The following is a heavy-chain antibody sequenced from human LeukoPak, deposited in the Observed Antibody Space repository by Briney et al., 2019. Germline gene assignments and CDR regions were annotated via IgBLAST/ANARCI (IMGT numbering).Heavy chain of an antibody. CDR1: GGSFSGYY. CDR2: INHSGST. Sequence: SETLPLTCAVYGGSFSGYYWSWIRQPPGKGLEWIGEINHSGSTNYNPSLKSRVTISLDTSKNQFSLKLSSVTAADTAVYYCARGSKRGHYYGSGSYYFHWFDPWGQGTLVTVSS. CDR3: ARGSKRGHYYGSGSYYFHWFDP. J-gene: IGHJ5*02. D-gene: IGHD3-10*01. V-gene: IGHV4-34*01.